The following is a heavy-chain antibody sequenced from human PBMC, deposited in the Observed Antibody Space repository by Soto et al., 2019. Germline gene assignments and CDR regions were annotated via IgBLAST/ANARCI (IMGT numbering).Heavy chain of an antibody. D-gene: IGHD5-18*01. CDR2: IDPSDSYT. Sequence: GESLKISCMGSGYSFTIYWISWVRQMPGKGLEWMGRIDPSDSYTNYSPSFQGHVTISADKSISTAYLQWSSLKASDTAMYYCARHTGGDYYYYGMDVWGQGTTVTVSS. V-gene: IGHV5-10-1*01. J-gene: IGHJ6*02. CDR1: GYSFTIYW. CDR3: ARHTGGDYYYYGMDV.